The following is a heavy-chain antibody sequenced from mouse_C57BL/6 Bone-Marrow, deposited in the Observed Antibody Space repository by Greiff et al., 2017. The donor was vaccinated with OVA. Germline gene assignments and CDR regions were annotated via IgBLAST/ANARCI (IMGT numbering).Heavy chain of an antibody. V-gene: IGHV5-6*01. CDR2: ISSGGSYT. J-gene: IGHJ2*01. CDR3: ARHPYYAYFDY. Sequence: EVKLQESGGDLVKPGGSLKLSCAASGFTFSSYGMSWVRQTPDKRLEWVATISSGGSYTYYPDSVKGRFTISRDNAKNTLYLQMSSLKSEDTAMYYCARHPYYAYFDYWGQGTTLTVSS. D-gene: IGHD2-10*01. CDR1: GFTFSSYG.